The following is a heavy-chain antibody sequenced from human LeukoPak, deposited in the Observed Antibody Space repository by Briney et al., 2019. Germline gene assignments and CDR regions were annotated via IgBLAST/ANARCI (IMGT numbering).Heavy chain of an antibody. CDR3: AKGSSSSRPYYFDS. CDR2: ITSSSAGT. D-gene: IGHD6-6*01. J-gene: IGHJ4*02. CDR1: AFTSSSYV. Sequence: GGSLRLSCAASAFTSSSYVMSWVRQAPRKRLWWVSAITSSSAGTYYADSVKGRFTASRDNAINTLYLQMNSLRVEDTAVYYCAKGSSSSRPYYFDSWGQGTLVTVSS. V-gene: IGHV3-23*01.